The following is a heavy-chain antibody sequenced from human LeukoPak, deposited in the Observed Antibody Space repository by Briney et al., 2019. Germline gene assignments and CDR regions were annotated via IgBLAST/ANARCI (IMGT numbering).Heavy chain of an antibody. V-gene: IGHV3-9*01. CDR2: ISWNSGSI. CDR3: AKDKGSGSYYTPPRYFQH. J-gene: IGHJ1*01. D-gene: IGHD3-10*01. Sequence: SLRLSCAASGFTFDDYAMHWVRQAPGKGLEWVSGISWNSGSIGYADSVKGRFTISRDNAKNSLYLQMNSLRAEDTALYYCAKDKGSGSYYTPPRYFQHWGQGTLVTVSS. CDR1: GFTFDDYA.